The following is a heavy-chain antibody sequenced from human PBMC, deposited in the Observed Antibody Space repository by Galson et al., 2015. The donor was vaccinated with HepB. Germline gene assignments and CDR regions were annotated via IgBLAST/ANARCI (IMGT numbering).Heavy chain of an antibody. CDR2: IDWDDDK. J-gene: IGHJ5*02. D-gene: IGHD3-10*01. Sequence: PALVKPTQTLTLTCTFSGFSLSSSGMCVSWIRQPPGKAPEWLALIDWDDDKQYSTSLKTRLTISKDTSKNQVVPTMTNMDPVDTATYYCARTTMVRGVYNWFDPWGQGTLVTVSS. CDR3: ARTTMVRGVYNWFDP. CDR1: GFSLSSSGMC. V-gene: IGHV2-70*01.